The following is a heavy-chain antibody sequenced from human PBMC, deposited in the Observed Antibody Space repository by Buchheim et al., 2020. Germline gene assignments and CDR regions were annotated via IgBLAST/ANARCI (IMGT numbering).Heavy chain of an antibody. D-gene: IGHD3-22*01. CDR2: ISHSGST. V-gene: IGHV4-34*01. J-gene: IGHJ4*02. Sequence: QVQLQQWGAGLLTPSETLSLTCAVSGGSLRGYYWGWIRQSPGKGLQWIAEISHSGSTEYAPSLKSRLTISVDTSRNQISLRLTSVTAADTATYFCVRQGIHYYDSRIDFWGQGT. CDR1: GGSLRGYY. CDR3: VRQGIHYYDSRIDF.